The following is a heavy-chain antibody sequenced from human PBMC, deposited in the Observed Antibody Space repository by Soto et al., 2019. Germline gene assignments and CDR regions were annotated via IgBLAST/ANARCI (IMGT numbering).Heavy chain of an antibody. CDR1: GYNFITYW. V-gene: IGHV5-51*01. CDR2: IYPGDSDT. CDR3: ERIHTRSCTGTTCYSRGLDQ. Sequence: PGESLKISCKGSGYNFITYWIAWVRLTPGKGLEWMGIIYPGDSDTRYSPSFQGQVTLSVDKSINTAYLEWTSLRASDTATYYSERIHTRSCTGTTCYSRGLDQWGQGTLVTVSS. J-gene: IGHJ5*02. D-gene: IGHD2-21*01.